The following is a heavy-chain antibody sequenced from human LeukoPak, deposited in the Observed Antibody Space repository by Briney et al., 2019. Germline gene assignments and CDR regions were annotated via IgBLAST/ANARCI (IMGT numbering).Heavy chain of an antibody. CDR2: ISYEGSDK. CDR3: AREGLDRGYFDY. J-gene: IGHJ4*02. Sequence: GGSLRLSCAASGFTFSSYGLHWVRQAPGKGLEWVAVISYEGSDKYYVDSVKGRFAISRHNSKHTPYLQMNSPGAEATAGYYSAREGLDRGYFDYGGQGSLVTASS. D-gene: IGHD3/OR15-3a*01. CDR1: GFTFSSYG. V-gene: IGHV3-30*03.